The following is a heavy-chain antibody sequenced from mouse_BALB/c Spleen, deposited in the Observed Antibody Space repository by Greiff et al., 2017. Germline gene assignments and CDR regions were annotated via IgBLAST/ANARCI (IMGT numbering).Heavy chain of an antibody. CDR2: INPSTGYT. CDR3: ARTYYGNYAFDY. CDR1: GYTFTSYW. V-gene: IGHV1-7*01. D-gene: IGHD2-10*01. Sequence: VQLQQSGAELAKPGASVKMSCKASGYTFTSYWMHWVKQRPGQGLEWIGYINPSTGYTEYNQKVKDKATLTADKSSSTAYMQLSSLTSEDSAVYYCARTYYGNYAFDYWGQGTTLTVSS. J-gene: IGHJ2*01.